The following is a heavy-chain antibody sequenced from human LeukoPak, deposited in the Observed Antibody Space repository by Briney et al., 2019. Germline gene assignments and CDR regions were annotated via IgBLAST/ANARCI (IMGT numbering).Heavy chain of an antibody. J-gene: IGHJ5*02. CDR1: GFTFSSYG. CDR3: AKGYYYGSGSYYNGQRGFGP. D-gene: IGHD3-10*01. V-gene: IGHV3-30*18. Sequence: GGSLRLSCAASGFTFSSYGMHWVRQAPGKGLEWVAVISYDGSNKYYADSVKGRFTISRDNSKNTLYLQMNSLRAEDTAVYYCAKGYYYGSGSYYNGQRGFGPWGQGTLVTVSS. CDR2: ISYDGSNK.